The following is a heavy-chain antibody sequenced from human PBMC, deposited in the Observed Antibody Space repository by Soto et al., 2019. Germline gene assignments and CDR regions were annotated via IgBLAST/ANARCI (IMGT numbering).Heavy chain of an antibody. Sequence: QVQLVQSGAEVRKPGASVRVSCKASGYSFTSFPIHWVRQAPGQGLECMGWINAANGYTRYSQKFQGRVTITRDTSATTAYMDLSSLTAEDTAVYYCARGVGLYDWGQGTLITVSS. CDR3: ARGVGLYD. V-gene: IGHV1-3*01. CDR1: GYSFTSFP. J-gene: IGHJ4*02. CDR2: INAANGYT. D-gene: IGHD1-26*01.